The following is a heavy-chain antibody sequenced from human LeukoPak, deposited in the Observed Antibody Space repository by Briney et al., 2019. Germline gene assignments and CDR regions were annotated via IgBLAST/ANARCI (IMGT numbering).Heavy chain of an antibody. CDR1: GYSISSGYY. CDR3: AGGLGDILTGYYPAH. V-gene: IGHV4-38-2*02. D-gene: IGHD3-9*01. Sequence: SETLSLTCTVSGYSISSGYYWGWIRQPPGKGLEWIGSIYHSGSTYYNPSLKSRVSISVDTSKNQFSLKLSSVTAADTAVYYCAGGLGDILTGYYPAHWGQGTLVTVSS. J-gene: IGHJ4*02. CDR2: IYHSGST.